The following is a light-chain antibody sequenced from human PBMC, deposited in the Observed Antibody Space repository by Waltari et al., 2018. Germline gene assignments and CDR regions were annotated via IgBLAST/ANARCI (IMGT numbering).Light chain of an antibody. J-gene: IGLJ1*01. Sequence: QSALTQPASVSGSLGRSITISCTGTSVDVANYNHVSWYRQSPGKVPKLVIYEVNKGPSGVPNRCAGSKSGSTAALTISGLQPEDESDSYFSSFASGTAFVFGSGTTITVL. CDR1: SVDVANYNH. CDR2: EVN. V-gene: IGLV2-23*02. CDR3: SSFASGTAFV.